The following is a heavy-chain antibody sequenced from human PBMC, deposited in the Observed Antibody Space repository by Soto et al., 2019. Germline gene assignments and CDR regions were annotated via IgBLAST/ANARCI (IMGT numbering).Heavy chain of an antibody. V-gene: IGHV4-31*03. Sequence: QVQLQESGPGLVKPSQTLSLTCTVSGGCISSGGYYWSWIRQHPGKGLEWIGNIYYSGSTFYNPSLRSRVTISVATSKNQFSLKVRSVTAADTAVDYGARKKGYSYGPHYFDYWRQGHLVTVAS. D-gene: IGHD5-18*01. CDR2: IYYSGST. CDR3: ARKKGYSYGPHYFDY. J-gene: IGHJ4*02. CDR1: GGCISSGGYY.